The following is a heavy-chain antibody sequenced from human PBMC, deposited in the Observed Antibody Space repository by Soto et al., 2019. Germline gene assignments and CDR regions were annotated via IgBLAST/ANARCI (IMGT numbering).Heavy chain of an antibody. D-gene: IGHD3-10*01. V-gene: IGHV3-64*01. CDR3: ARVYGSGSYYPVDWYFDL. CDR1: GFTFSRYA. Sequence: GGSLRLSCAASGFTFSRYAMHWVRQAPGKGLEYVSAISSNGGSTYYANSVKGRFTISRDNSKNTLYLQMGSLRAEDMAVYYCARVYGSGSYYPVDWYFDLWGRGTLVTVS. J-gene: IGHJ2*01. CDR2: ISSNGGST.